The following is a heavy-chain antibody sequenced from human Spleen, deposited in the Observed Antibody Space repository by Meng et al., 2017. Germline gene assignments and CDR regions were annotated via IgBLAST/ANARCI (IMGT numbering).Heavy chain of an antibody. CDR2: INSVGNT. V-gene: IGHV3-23*01. J-gene: IGHJ5*02. D-gene: IGHD4-17*01. CDR3: ANDAGCTTGTMFDR. Sequence: GESLKISCVVSGFTFRRYGMSWVRQAPGKGLEWVSTINSVGNTHSADSVEGRFIISRDNSKNTLYLQMNSLRAEDTAVYYCANDAGCTTGTMFDRWGQGTLVTVSS. CDR1: GFTFRRYG.